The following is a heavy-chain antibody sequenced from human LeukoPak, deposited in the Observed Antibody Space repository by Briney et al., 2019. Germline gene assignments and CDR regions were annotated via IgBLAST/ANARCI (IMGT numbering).Heavy chain of an antibody. V-gene: IGHV3-21*01. CDR3: ARSWMDIVVVPAAERHDAFDI. J-gene: IGHJ3*02. D-gene: IGHD2-2*03. Sequence: PGGSLRLSCAASGFTFSSHWMHWVRQAPGKGLEWVSSISSSSYIYYADSVKGRFTISRDNAKNSLYLQMNSLRAEDTAVYYCARSWMDIVVVPAAERHDAFDIWGQGTMVTVSS. CDR1: GFTFSSHW. CDR2: ISSSSYI.